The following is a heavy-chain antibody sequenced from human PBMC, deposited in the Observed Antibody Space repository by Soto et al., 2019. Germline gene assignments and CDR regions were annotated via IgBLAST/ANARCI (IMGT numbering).Heavy chain of an antibody. CDR1: GFSLSTSGVG. J-gene: IGHJ5*02. D-gene: IGHD2-2*01. V-gene: IGHV2-5*02. Sequence: SGPTLVKPTQTLTLTCTFSGFSLSTSGVGVGWIRQPPGKALEWLALIYWDDDKRYSPSLKSRLTITKDTSKNQVVLTMTNMDPVDTATYYCALDLGYCSSTSCSWGREWFDPWGQGTLVTVSS. CDR2: IYWDDDK. CDR3: ALDLGYCSSTSCSWGREWFDP.